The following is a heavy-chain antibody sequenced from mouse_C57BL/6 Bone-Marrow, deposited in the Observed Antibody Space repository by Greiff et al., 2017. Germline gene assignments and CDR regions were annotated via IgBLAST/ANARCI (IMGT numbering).Heavy chain of an antibody. J-gene: IGHJ4*01. CDR2: INPYSGGT. CDR3: APYYGSSYRYYAMDY. CDR1: GYTFTDYY. D-gene: IGHD1-1*01. Sequence: EVQLQQSGPVLVKPGASVKMSCKASGYTFTDYYMNWVKQSHGKSLEWIGVINPYSGGTSYNQKFKGKATLTVDKSSSTAYMQLNSLTSEDSAVYYWAPYYGSSYRYYAMDYWGQGTSVTVSS. V-gene: IGHV1-19*01.